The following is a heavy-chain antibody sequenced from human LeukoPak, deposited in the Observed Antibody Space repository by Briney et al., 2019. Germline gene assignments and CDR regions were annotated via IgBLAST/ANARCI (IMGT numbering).Heavy chain of an antibody. CDR2: TRYDGSNK. CDR1: GFTFGSYG. D-gene: IGHD3-9*01. Sequence: GGSLRLSCAASGFTFGSYGMHWVRQAPGKGLEWVAFTRYDGSNKYYADSVKGRFTISRDNSKNTLYLQMNSLRAEDTAVYYCAKDSDYDILTGYSTFDYWGQGTLVTVSS. V-gene: IGHV3-30*02. J-gene: IGHJ4*02. CDR3: AKDSDYDILTGYSTFDY.